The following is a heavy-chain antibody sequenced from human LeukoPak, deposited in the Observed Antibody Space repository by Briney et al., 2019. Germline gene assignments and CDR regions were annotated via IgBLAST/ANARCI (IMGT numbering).Heavy chain of an antibody. D-gene: IGHD4-17*01. J-gene: IGHJ5*02. CDR1: GGTFSSYA. CDR2: IIPIFGTA. V-gene: IGHV1-69*13. CDR3: ARDIDYGDYNWFDP. Sequence: ASVKVSCKASGGTFSSYAISWVRQAPGQGLEWMGGIIPIFGTANYAQKFQGRVTITADESTSTAYMELSSLGSEDTAVYYCARDIDYGDYNWFDPWGQGTLVTVSS.